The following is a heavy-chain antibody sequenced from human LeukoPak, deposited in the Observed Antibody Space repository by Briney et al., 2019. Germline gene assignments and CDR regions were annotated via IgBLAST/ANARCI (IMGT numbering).Heavy chain of an antibody. CDR3: ARVPFGDSSSYYYFFDY. J-gene: IGHJ4*02. V-gene: IGHV1-2*02. CDR2: INPNSGGT. Sequence: GASVKVSCKASGYTFTSYGISWVRQAPEQGLEWMGWINPNSGGTNYAQKFQGRVTMTRDTSISTAYMELSRLRSDDTAVYYCARVPFGDSSSYYYFFDYWGQGTLVTVSS. D-gene: IGHD3-22*01. CDR1: GYTFTSYG.